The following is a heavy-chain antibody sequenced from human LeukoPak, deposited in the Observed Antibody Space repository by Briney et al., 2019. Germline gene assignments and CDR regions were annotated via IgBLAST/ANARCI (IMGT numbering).Heavy chain of an antibody. CDR3: ARDFSGGYEDTVIDVG. J-gene: IGHJ4*02. V-gene: IGHV3-21*01. Sequence: GSLRLSCAASGFTFSSYSMNGVRQAPGKGLEWVSSISSSSSYIYYADSVRGRFTISRDNAKNSLYLQMNSLRAEDTAVYYCARDFSGGYEDTVIDVGWGQGTLVTVSS. CDR1: GFTFSSYS. CDR2: ISSSSSYI. D-gene: IGHD4-17*01.